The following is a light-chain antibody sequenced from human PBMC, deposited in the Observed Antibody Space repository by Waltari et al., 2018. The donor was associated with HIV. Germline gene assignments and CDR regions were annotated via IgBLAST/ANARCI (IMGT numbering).Light chain of an antibody. Sequence: ILMTQSPDSLAVSLGERATSSCKSSQTVLYNSNNKNHLPWYQQKAGQPPKLLIYWASIREIGVPERFTGSGSGTDFNLTISSLRADDVAVYYCQQFFTFPRTFGQGTKVEI. V-gene: IGKV4-1*01. CDR3: QQFFTFPRT. CDR1: QTVLYNSNNKNH. CDR2: WAS. J-gene: IGKJ1*01.